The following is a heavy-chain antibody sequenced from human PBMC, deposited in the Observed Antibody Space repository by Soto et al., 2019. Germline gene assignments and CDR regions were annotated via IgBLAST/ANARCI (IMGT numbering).Heavy chain of an antibody. CDR3: ARGDHTTSFLFQH. Sequence: EVQLVESGGGWVQPGGSLRLSCAASGFTFSAYSMNWVRQAPGKGLEWVSYISSGSTSIYYTDSVKGRFTVSRDNAKNSLYLQLNSLRDEYTALYFCARGDHTTSFLFQHWGYRTLVLVS. V-gene: IGHV3-48*02. D-gene: IGHD2-2*01. J-gene: IGHJ1*01. CDR2: ISSGSTSI. CDR1: GFTFSAYS.